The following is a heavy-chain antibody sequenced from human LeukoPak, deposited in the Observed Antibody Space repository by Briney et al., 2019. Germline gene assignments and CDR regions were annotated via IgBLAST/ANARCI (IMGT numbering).Heavy chain of an antibody. CDR1: GSTFSSYA. V-gene: IGHV3-23*01. D-gene: IGHD4-17*01. CDR3: AKAAYGDYVNWFDP. CDR2: IGGIGAST. Sequence: GGSLRLSCAASGSTFSSYAMSWVRQAPGKGLEWVSSIGGIGASTYYADSVKGRFTISRDNSKNTLYLQMNSLRAEDTALYYCAKAAYGDYVNWFDPWGQGILVIVSS. J-gene: IGHJ5*02.